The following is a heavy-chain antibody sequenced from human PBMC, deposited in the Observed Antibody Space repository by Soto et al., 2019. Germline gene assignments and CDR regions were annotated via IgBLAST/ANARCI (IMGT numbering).Heavy chain of an antibody. J-gene: IGHJ4*02. CDR2: MNPSSGNT. V-gene: IGHV1-8*01. Sequence: QVQLVQSGAEGKKPGASVKVSCKTSGYTFSSYDINWVRQATGHGLEWMGWMNPSSGNTGYAQKFQGRVTMTRDTSISTAYMELSSLRSEDTAVYYCARQPKYSSTWYYWGQGTLVTVSS. CDR1: GYTFSSYD. D-gene: IGHD6-13*01. CDR3: ARQPKYSSTWYY.